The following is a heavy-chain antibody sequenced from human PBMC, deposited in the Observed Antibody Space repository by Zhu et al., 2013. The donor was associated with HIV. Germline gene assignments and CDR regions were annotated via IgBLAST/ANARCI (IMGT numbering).Heavy chain of an antibody. Sequence: QVQLQESGPGLVKPSETLSLICTVSGYAISTGFYWGWIRQPPGKGLEWIGEINHSGSTNYNPSLKSRVTISVDTSKNQFSLKLSSVTAADTAVYYCARGPTYSSSWYDYWGQGTLVTVSS. CDR1: GYAISTGFY. J-gene: IGHJ4*02. CDR2: INHSGST. V-gene: IGHV4-38-2*02. D-gene: IGHD6-13*01. CDR3: ARGPTYSSSWYDY.